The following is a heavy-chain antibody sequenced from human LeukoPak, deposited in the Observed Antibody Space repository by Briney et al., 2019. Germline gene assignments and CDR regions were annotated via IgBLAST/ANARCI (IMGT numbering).Heavy chain of an antibody. J-gene: IGHJ6*02. CDR3: ARETSPTVLRYFDWLSPRYGMDV. V-gene: IGHV3-7*01. CDR2: IKEDGTRK. Sequence: PGGSLRLSCAASGFTFSSHWVTWVRQAPGKGLEWVANIKEDGTRKNYVDSVKGRFTISRDNSKNTLYLQMNSLRAEDTAVYYCARETSPTVLRYFDWLSPRYGMDVWGQGTTVTVSS. D-gene: IGHD3-9*01. CDR1: GFTFSSHW.